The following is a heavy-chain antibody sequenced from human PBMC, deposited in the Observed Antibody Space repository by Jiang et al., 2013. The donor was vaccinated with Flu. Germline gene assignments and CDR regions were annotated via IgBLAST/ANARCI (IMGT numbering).Heavy chain of an antibody. CDR1: RGSLSDYY. J-gene: IGHJ3*02. CDR3: ARRPTAYYYDSSGYLDAFDI. D-gene: IGHD3-22*01. CDR2: MHHSGRT. V-gene: IGHV4-34*01. Sequence: LLKPSETLSLTCTVYRGSLSDYYWSWIRQSPGMGLEWIGEMHHSGRTNYNPSLKSRVTISVDTSKNQFSLKLSSVTAADTAVYYCARRPTAYYYDSSGYLDAFDIWGQGTMVTISS.